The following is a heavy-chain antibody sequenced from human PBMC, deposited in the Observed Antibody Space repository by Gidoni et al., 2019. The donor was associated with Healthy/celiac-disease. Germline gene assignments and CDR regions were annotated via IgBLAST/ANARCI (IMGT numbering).Heavy chain of an antibody. CDR2: IYYSGST. CDR1: GGSISSSSYY. CDR3: ARQAGYCSGGSCYFGGFDY. J-gene: IGHJ4*02. D-gene: IGHD2-15*01. V-gene: IGHV4-39*01. Sequence: QLQLQESGPGLVKPSETLSLTCTVSGGSISSSSYYWGWIRQPPGKGLEWIGSIYYSGSTYYNPSLKSRVTISVDTSKNQFSLKLSSVTAADTAVYYCARQAGYCSGGSCYFGGFDYWGQGTLVTVSS.